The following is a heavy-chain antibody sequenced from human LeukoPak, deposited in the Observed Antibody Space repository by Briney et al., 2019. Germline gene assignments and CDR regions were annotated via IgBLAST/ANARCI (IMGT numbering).Heavy chain of an antibody. CDR1: GFTFSNYN. CDR2: INWNGGST. Sequence: GGSLRLSCAASGFTFSNYNMNWVRQAPGKGLEWVSGINWNGGSTGYADSVKGRFTISRDNAKNSLYLQMNSLRAEDTALYYCARDRNGGNTYYFDYWGQGTLVTVSS. V-gene: IGHV3-20*04. J-gene: IGHJ4*02. CDR3: ARDRNGGNTYYFDY. D-gene: IGHD4-23*01.